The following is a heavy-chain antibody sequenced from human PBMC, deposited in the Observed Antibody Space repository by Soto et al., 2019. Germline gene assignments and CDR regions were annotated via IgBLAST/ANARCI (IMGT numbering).Heavy chain of an antibody. CDR2: ISSSSSTI. V-gene: IGHV3-48*02. D-gene: IGHD3-22*01. CDR3: ARDGAHLTSGNYYVLDY. Sequence: EVQLVESGGGLVQPGGSLRLSCAASGFTFSTYGMNWVRQAPGKGLEWGSYISSSSSTIYYADSVKGRFTISRDNAKNSLNLQMNSLRDEDTDVYYCARDGAHLTSGNYYVLDYWGQGTLVTVSS. CDR1: GFTFSTYG. J-gene: IGHJ4*02.